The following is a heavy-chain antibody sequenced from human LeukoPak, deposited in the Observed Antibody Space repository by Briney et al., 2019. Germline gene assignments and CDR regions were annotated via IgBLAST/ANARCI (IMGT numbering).Heavy chain of an antibody. CDR2: ISWNSGSI. D-gene: IGHD6-6*01. CDR1: GFTFDDYA. V-gene: IGHV3-9*01. CDR3: AKDLLGLVLGAFDI. Sequence: PGRSLRLSCAASGFTFDDYAMHWVRQAPGKGLEWVSGISWNSGSIGYADSVKGRFTISRDNAKNSLYLQMNSLRAEDTALYYCAKDLLGLVLGAFDIWGQGTMVTVSS. J-gene: IGHJ3*02.